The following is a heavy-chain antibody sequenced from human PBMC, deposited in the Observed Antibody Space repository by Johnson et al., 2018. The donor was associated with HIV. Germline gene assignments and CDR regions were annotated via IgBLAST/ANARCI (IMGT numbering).Heavy chain of an antibody. V-gene: IGHV3-66*02. CDR3: ARGGIIHDAFDI. D-gene: IGHD1-1*01. J-gene: IGHJ3*02. CDR2: ISSGGST. Sequence: WVRQAPGKGLEWVSVISSGGSTYYADSVKGRFTISRDHSENTLYLQMNSLRPEDTAVYYCARGGIIHDAFDIWGQGTMVTVSS.